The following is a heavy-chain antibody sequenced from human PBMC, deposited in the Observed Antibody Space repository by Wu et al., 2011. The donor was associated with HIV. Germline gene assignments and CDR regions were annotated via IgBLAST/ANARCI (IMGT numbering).Heavy chain of an antibody. CDR1: GYTFISYG. CDR2: ISAYNGNT. J-gene: IGHJ6*03. Sequence: QVQLVQSGSEVKKPGASVKVSCKASGYTFISYGITWVRQAPGQGLEWMGWISAYNGNTNYAQKLQGRVTMTTDTSTSTAYMEVRSLRSDDTAVYYCAKQAGGRGGHGDSIYYYYMDVWGKGTTVTVSS. V-gene: IGHV1-18*01. D-gene: IGHD4-17*01. CDR3: AKQAGGRGGHGDSIYYYYMDV.